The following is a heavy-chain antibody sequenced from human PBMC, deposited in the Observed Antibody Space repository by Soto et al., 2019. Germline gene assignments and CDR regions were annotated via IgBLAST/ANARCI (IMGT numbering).Heavy chain of an antibody. J-gene: IGHJ3*02. Sequence: QVQLQESGPGLVKPSETLSLTCTVSGGSINSYYWSWIRQPPGKGLEWIGYIYYSGSTNYNPSLTSRVTISVDTSKNQFSLKLSSVTAADTAVYYCARLYGLDPFDIWGQGTMVTVSS. V-gene: IGHV4-59*08. D-gene: IGHD3-16*02. CDR3: ARLYGLDPFDI. CDR1: GGSINSYY. CDR2: IYYSGST.